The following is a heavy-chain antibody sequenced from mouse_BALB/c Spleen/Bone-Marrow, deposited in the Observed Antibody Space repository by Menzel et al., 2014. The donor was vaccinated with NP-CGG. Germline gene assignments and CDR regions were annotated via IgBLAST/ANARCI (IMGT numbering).Heavy chain of an antibody. V-gene: IGHV2-2*02. CDR1: GFSLTSYG. D-gene: IGHD3-2*02. CDR2: IWSGGST. CDR3: ASQAYLCLDY. J-gene: IGHJ4*01. Sequence: VKLVESGPGLVQPSQRLSITCTVSGFSLTSYGVHWVRQSPGKGLEWLGVIWSGGSTDYNAAFISRLSISKDNSKSQVFFKMNSLQANDTAIYYCASQAYLCLDYWGQGTSVTVSS.